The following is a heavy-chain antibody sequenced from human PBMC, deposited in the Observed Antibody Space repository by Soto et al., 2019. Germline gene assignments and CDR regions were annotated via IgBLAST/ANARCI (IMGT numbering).Heavy chain of an antibody. J-gene: IGHJ4*02. CDR3: TRFVWWLVSDSLDY. D-gene: IGHD6-19*01. CDR1: GFTFGDYA. CDR2: IRSKAYGGTT. Sequence: GGSLRLSCTASGFTFGDYAMSWFRQAPGKGLEWVGFIRSKAYGGTTEYAGSVKGRFTISRDDSKSIAYLQMNSLKTEDTAVYYCTRFVWWLVSDSLDYWGQGTLVTVSS. V-gene: IGHV3-49*03.